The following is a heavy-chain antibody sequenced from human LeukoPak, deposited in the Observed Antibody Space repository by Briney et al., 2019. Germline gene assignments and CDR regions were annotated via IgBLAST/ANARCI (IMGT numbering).Heavy chain of an antibody. CDR2: IDPSDSYT. J-gene: IGHJ4*02. D-gene: IGHD2-15*01. CDR3: ARQYCSGGSCYLGLDY. Sequence: GESLQISSKGSGYSFTNYWISWVRQMPGKGLGWMGRIDPSDSYTNYSPSFQGHVTISANKSISTAYLQWSSLKASDTAMYYCARQYCSGGSCYLGLDYWGQGTLVTVSS. CDR1: GYSFTNYW. V-gene: IGHV5-10-1*01.